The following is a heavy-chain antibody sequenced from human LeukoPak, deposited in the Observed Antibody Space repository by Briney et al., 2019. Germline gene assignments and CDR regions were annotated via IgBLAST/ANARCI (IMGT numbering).Heavy chain of an antibody. CDR3: ARGGAARNYYYTDV. D-gene: IGHD2-15*01. V-gene: IGHV3-23*01. CDR2: ISGSGGST. Sequence: TGGSLRLSCAASGFTFSSYAMSWVRQAPGKGLEWVSAISGSGGSTYYADSVKGRFTISRDNSKNTLYLQMNSLRAEDTAVYYCARGGAARNYYYTDVWGKGTSVTVSS. CDR1: GFTFSSYA. J-gene: IGHJ6*03.